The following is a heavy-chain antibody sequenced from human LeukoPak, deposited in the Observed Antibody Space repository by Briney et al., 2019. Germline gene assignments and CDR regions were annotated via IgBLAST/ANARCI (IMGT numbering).Heavy chain of an antibody. V-gene: IGHV3-33*01. CDR2: IWYDGSNK. D-gene: IGHD4-23*01. CDR1: GFTFSSYG. CDR3: ARENSGWFDP. J-gene: IGHJ5*02. Sequence: ALRLSCAASGFTFSSYGMHWVRQAPGKGLECVAVIWYDGSNKYYADSVKGRFTISRDNSKNTLYLQMNSLRAEDTAVYYCARENSGWFDPWGQGTLVTVSS.